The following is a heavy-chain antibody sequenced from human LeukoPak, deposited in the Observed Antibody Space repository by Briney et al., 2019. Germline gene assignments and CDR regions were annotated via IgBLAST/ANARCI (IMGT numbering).Heavy chain of an antibody. CDR3: ARYCSSTSCPFDY. Sequence: PSQTLSLTCTVSGDSVISGTSFWGWIRQHPGKGLEWVGYIHRSGHTYYNPSLKSRVIISMDTSKNQFSLKLNSVTAADTAVYYCARYCSSTSCPFDYWGQGALVTVSS. D-gene: IGHD2-2*01. J-gene: IGHJ4*02. CDR1: GDSVISGTSF. CDR2: IHRSGHT. V-gene: IGHV4-31*03.